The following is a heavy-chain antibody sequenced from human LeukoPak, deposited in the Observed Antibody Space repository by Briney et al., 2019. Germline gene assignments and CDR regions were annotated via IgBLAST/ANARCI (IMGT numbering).Heavy chain of an antibody. D-gene: IGHD6-19*01. V-gene: IGHV1-18*01. CDR1: GYTFTSYG. CDR2: ISAYNGNT. J-gene: IGHJ5*02. Sequence: ASVKVSCKASGYTFTSYGISWVRQAPGQGLEWMGWISAYNGNTNYAQKLQGRATMTTDTSTSTAYMELRSLRSDDTAVYYCARDRAVTTTILGFDPWGQGTLVTVSS. CDR3: ARDRAVTTTILGFDP.